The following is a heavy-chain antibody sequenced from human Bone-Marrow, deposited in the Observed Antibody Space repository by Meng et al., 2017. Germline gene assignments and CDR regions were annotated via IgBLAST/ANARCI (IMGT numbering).Heavy chain of an antibody. D-gene: IGHD5-18*01. Sequence: SVKVSCKASGGTFSSYAISWVRQAPGQGLAWMGGIIPIFGTANYAQKFQGRVTITADESTSTAYMELSSLRSEDTAVYYCARSTMGYSYGYYYYYGMDVWGQGTTVTVSS. J-gene: IGHJ6*02. CDR1: GGTFSSYA. CDR3: ARSTMGYSYGYYYYYGMDV. V-gene: IGHV1-69*13. CDR2: IIPIFGTA.